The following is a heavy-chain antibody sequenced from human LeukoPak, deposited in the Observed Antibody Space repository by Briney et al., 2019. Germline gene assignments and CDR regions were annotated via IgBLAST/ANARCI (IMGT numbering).Heavy chain of an antibody. V-gene: IGHV4-39*01. Sequence: SETLSLTCTVSGGSISSSSYYWGWIRQPPGKGLEWIGSIYYSGSTYYNPSLKSRVTISVDTSKNQFSLKLSSVTAADTAVYYCAGSGDWFDPWGQGTLVTVSS. J-gene: IGHJ5*02. CDR3: AGSGDWFDP. D-gene: IGHD3-10*01. CDR2: IYYSGST. CDR1: GGSISSSSYY.